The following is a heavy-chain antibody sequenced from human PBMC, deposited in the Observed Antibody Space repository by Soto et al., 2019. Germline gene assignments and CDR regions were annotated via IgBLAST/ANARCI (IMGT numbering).Heavy chain of an antibody. CDR3: ARLVRYCSGGSCYFHPSYYYYYMDV. CDR1: GGSISSSSYY. CDR2: IYYSGST. Sequence: QLQLQESGPGLVKPSETLSLTCTVSGGSISSSSYYWGWIRQPPGKGLEWIGSIYYSGSTYYNRSLKSRVTISVNTSKNQFSLKVSSVYAADTGVYYCARLVRYCSGGSCYFHPSYYYYYMDVWGKGTTVTVSS. D-gene: IGHD2-15*01. J-gene: IGHJ6*03. V-gene: IGHV4-39*01.